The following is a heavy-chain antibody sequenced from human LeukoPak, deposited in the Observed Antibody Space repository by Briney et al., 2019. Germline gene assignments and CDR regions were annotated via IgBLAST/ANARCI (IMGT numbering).Heavy chain of an antibody. V-gene: IGHV3-21*01. D-gene: IGHD5-18*01. Sequence: GGSLRLSCAASEFTFSTYTMNWVRQAPGKGLEWVSSIRSSGSNKYYADSVKGRFTISRDNAQNSLYLQMDSLRAEDTAVYYCARTKGGYSNGKGPLDYWGQGTLVTVSS. CDR3: ARTKGGYSNGKGPLDY. CDR2: IRSSGSNK. CDR1: EFTFSTYT. J-gene: IGHJ4*02.